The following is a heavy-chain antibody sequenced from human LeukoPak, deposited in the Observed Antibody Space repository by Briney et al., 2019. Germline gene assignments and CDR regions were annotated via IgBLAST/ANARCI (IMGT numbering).Heavy chain of an antibody. V-gene: IGHV4-34*01. D-gene: IGHD1-1*01. Sequence: KSSETLSLTCAVYGGSFSGYYWSWIRQPPGKGLEWIGEINHSGSTNYNPSLKSRVTISVDTSKNQFSLMLSSVTAADTAVYYCAREPRRSGTEIGAFDIWGRGTMVTVSS. CDR1: GGSFSGYY. CDR3: AREPRRSGTEIGAFDI. CDR2: INHSGST. J-gene: IGHJ3*02.